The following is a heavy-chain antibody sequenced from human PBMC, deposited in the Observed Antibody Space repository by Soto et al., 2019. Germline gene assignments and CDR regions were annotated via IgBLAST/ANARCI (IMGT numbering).Heavy chain of an antibody. V-gene: IGHV3-15*07. CDR2: IKSKTDGGTT. Sequence: EVQLEESGGGLVKPGGSLRVSCAASGFTFNNAWMSWVRQAPGKGLEWVGRIKSKTDGGTTDYGAPVKGRFTISRDDSKNTLYLQMSSLKTEDTAVYYWTTDGTYLLRFLGWSYYFDYWGQGTLVTVSS. D-gene: IGHD3-3*01. CDR3: TTDGTYLLRFLGWSYYFDY. CDR1: GFTFNNAW. J-gene: IGHJ4*02.